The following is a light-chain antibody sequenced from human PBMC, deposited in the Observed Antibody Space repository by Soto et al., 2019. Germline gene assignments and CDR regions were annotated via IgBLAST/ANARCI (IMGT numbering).Light chain of an antibody. CDR1: QSISSY. CDR3: QQSYSTPPIT. J-gene: IGKJ5*01. V-gene: IGKV1-39*01. CDR2: AAS. Sequence: DIPMTQSPSSLSASVGDRVTITCRASQSISSYLNWYQQKPGKAPKLLIYAASSLQSGVPSRFSGSGSGTDFTLTISSLQTEDFATYYCQQSYSTPPITFGQGTRLEIK.